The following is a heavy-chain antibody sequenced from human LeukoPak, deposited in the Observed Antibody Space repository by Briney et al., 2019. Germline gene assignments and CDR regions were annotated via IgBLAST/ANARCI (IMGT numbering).Heavy chain of an antibody. CDR1: EFTLTTFW. Sequence: GESLKISCKGSEFTLTTFWIGWVRQMPGKGLEWMGIIYPGDSDTRYSPSFEGQVTISADKSISTAYLHFNSLKASDSAMYYCARGRGYSYNYYYMDIWGKGTTVTVSS. V-gene: IGHV5-51*01. D-gene: IGHD5-18*01. CDR3: ARGRGYSYNYYYMDI. CDR2: IYPGDSDT. J-gene: IGHJ6*03.